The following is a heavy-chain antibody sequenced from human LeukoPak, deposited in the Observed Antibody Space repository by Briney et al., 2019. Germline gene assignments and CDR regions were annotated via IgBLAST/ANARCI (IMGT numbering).Heavy chain of an antibody. J-gene: IGHJ4*02. CDR1: GFPFSDYY. D-gene: IGHD3-9*01. V-gene: IGHV3-11*04. CDR3: ARGRLGYYDILTGYYVDY. Sequence: NPWGSLRLSCAASGFPFSDYYMSWIRQAPGKGLEWVSYISSSGSTIYYADSVKGRFTISRDNAKNSLYLQMNSLRAEDTAVYYCARGRLGYYDILTGYYVDYWGQGTLVTVSS. CDR2: ISSSGSTI.